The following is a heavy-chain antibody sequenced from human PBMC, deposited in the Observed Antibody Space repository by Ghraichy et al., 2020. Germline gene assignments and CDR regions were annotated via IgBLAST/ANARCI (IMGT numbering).Heavy chain of an antibody. CDR1: GFTFSSYA. V-gene: IGHV3-23*01. J-gene: IGHJ6*02. CDR2: ISGSGGST. Sequence: GGSLRLSCAASGFTFSSYAMSWVRQAPGKGLEWVSAISGSGGSTYYADSVKGRFTISRDNSKNTLYLQMNSLRAEDTAVYYCAKGAGYDILTGYDYYGMDVWGQGTTVTVSS. D-gene: IGHD3-9*01. CDR3: AKGAGYDILTGYDYYGMDV.